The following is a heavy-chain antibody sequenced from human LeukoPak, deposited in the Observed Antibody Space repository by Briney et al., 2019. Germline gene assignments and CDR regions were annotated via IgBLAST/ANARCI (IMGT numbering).Heavy chain of an antibody. CDR2: IYYSGST. CDR3: ARDPGGMDV. CDR1: GGSFSSGSYY. V-gene: IGHV4-61*01. Sequence: SETLSLTCTVSGGSFSSGSYYRSWIRQPPGKGLEWIGYIYYSGSTNYNPSLKSRVTISVDTSKNQFSLKLSSVTAADTAVYYGARDPGGMDVWGQGTTVTVSS. J-gene: IGHJ6*02.